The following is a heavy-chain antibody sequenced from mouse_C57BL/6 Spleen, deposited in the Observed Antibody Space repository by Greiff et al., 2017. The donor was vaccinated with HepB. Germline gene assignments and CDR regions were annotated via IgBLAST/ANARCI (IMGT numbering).Heavy chain of an antibody. Sequence: VQLQQSGPELVKPGASVKISCKASGYAFSSSWMNWVKQRPGKGLEWIGRIYPGDGDTNYNGKFKGKATLTADKSSSTAYMQLSSLTSEDSAVYFCAIAPDWYFDVWGTGTTVTVSS. CDR3: AIAPDWYFDV. J-gene: IGHJ1*03. V-gene: IGHV1-82*01. CDR2: IYPGDGDT. CDR1: GYAFSSSW.